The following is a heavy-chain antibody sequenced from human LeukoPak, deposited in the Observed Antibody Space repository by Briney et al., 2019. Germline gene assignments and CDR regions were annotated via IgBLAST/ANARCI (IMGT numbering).Heavy chain of an antibody. J-gene: IGHJ4*02. D-gene: IGHD5-12*01. Sequence: LRLSCAASGFTFSSYAMSWIRQHPGKGLEWIGYIYYSGSTYYNPSLKSRVTISVDTSKNQFSLKLSSVTAADTAVYYCARSLWATVIYYWGQGTLVTVSS. CDR1: GFTFSSYA. V-gene: IGHV4-31*02. CDR2: IYYSGST. CDR3: ARSLWATVIYY.